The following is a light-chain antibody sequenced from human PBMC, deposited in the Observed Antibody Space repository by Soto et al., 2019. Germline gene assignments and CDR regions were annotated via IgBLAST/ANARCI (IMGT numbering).Light chain of an antibody. J-gene: IGLJ1*01. CDR3: AAWDDSLNEYV. Sequence: QSVLTQPPSVSGAPGQRATITCSGSSSNIGRNSVNWYQHLPGTAPKLLTHGNNHRPSGVPDRFSGSKSGTSASLAISGLQPEDEADYCCAAWDDSLNEYVFGDGTKVTVL. V-gene: IGLV1-44*01. CDR1: SSNIGRNS. CDR2: GNN.